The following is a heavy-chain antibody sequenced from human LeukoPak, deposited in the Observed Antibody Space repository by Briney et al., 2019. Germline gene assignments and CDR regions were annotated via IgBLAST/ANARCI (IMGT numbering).Heavy chain of an antibody. J-gene: IGHJ3*02. CDR1: CCGFSSYA. CDR2: IISSGGST. CDR3: AREALITADAFDI. Sequence: PGGALLLSFAAACCGFSSYAMRRGRRAPGKGGGGGFAIISSGGSTYYTDSVKGRFTISRDNSKNTLYLQMNSLSAEDTAVYYCAREALITADAFDIWGQGTMVTVSS. V-gene: IGHV3-23*01. D-gene: IGHD3-10*01.